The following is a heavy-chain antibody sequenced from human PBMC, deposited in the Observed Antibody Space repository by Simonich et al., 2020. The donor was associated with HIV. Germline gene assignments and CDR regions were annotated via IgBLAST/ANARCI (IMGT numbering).Heavy chain of an antibody. D-gene: IGHD1-1*01. CDR1: GYTFTENP. CDR3: AREGEMLDDAFDI. Sequence: QVQLVQSGAEVKNPGASVKVSCKASGYTFTENPMHWVRQAPGQGREWMGWINPNRGGKDYAQRFKGRVTMTRDTSMSTAYMELSRLKSDDTAVYFCAREGEMLDDAFDIWGQGTLVTVSS. CDR2: INPNRGGK. V-gene: IGHV1-2*02. J-gene: IGHJ3*02.